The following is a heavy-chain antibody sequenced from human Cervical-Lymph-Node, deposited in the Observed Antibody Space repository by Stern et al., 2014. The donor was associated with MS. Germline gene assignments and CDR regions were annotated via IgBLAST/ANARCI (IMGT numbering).Heavy chain of an antibody. V-gene: IGHV4-34*01. D-gene: IGHD6-19*01. Sequence: QVQLQQWGAGLLKPSETLTLTCAVYGGSLSGYYWSWIRQPPGKGLEWIGEISFSGSTNYNPSLKSRVTISVDTSKNQFFLQLSSMTAADTAVYYCAREGSSGWPYYFDFWGQGTLGAVSS. J-gene: IGHJ4*02. CDR3: AREGSSGWPYYFDF. CDR2: ISFSGST. CDR1: GGSLSGYY.